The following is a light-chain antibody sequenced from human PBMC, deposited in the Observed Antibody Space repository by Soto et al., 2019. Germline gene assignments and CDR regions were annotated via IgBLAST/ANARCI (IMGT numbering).Light chain of an antibody. Sequence: QSVLTQPPSVSGAPGQRVTISCTGTSSDIGAGYGVHWYQQYPGTVPKLLIYADDLRPTGVSDRFSGSQSGTSASLTITGLQAADEAEYFCQSFDSYDSGGVFGGGTKVTVL. CDR2: ADD. V-gene: IGLV1-40*01. CDR3: QSFDSYDSGGV. J-gene: IGLJ3*02. CDR1: SSDIGAGYG.